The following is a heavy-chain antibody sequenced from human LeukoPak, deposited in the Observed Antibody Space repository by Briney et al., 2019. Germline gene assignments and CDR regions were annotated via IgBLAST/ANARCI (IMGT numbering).Heavy chain of an antibody. CDR2: IKQDGSEK. Sequence: GGSLRLSCAASGFTFSSYWMSWVRQAPGKGLEWVANIKQDGSEKYYVDSAKGRFTISRDNAKNSLYLQMNSLRAEDTAVYYCARDLLQTGYRGNWFDPWGQGTLVTVSS. D-gene: IGHD5-12*01. CDR1: GFTFSSYW. J-gene: IGHJ5*02. CDR3: ARDLLQTGYRGNWFDP. V-gene: IGHV3-7*01.